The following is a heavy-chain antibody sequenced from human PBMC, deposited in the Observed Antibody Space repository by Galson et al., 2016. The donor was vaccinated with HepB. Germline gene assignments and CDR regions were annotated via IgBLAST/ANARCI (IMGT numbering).Heavy chain of an antibody. Sequence: QSGAEVKKPGESLKISCKASGYTFTNYGINWVRQASGQGLEWMGWISVYNGNTNYAQKLQGRVTMTTDTSTTTAYMELRSLRSDDTAVYYCARGGLLDDYNYYPPDHWGQGTLVTVSS. J-gene: IGHJ4*02. CDR1: GYTFTNYG. CDR3: ARGGLLDDYNYYPPDH. CDR2: ISVYNGNT. D-gene: IGHD5-24*01. V-gene: IGHV1-18*04.